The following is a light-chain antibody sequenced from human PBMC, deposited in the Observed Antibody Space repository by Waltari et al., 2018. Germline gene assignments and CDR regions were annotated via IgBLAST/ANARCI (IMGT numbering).Light chain of an antibody. CDR2: WAS. Sequence: DIVMTHSPDSLSVSLVDVATINCRPSRRVLYSSNNKICITWYQQKPGQAPKLLIYWASTRETGIPDRFSGSGSGTDFTLTISSLQAEDVAVYYCQQYYSTPWTFGQGTKVEIK. CDR3: QQYYSTPWT. V-gene: IGKV4-1*01. CDR1: RRVLYSSNNKIC. J-gene: IGKJ1*01.